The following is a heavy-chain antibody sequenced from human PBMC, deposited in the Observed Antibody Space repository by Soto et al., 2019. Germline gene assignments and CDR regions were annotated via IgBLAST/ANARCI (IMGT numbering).Heavy chain of an antibody. Sequence: QVQLQESGPGLVKPSETLSLACSVSGDSITHNYWSWIRQPPGKGLEWIAYISHSARINYNPSLKSRVSISLDTSKNQFSLRVNSLTPADMAVYYCARTQGSGVSDYWGQGTLVTVSS. CDR1: GDSITHNY. CDR3: ARTQGSGVSDY. D-gene: IGHD3-3*01. V-gene: IGHV4-59*01. CDR2: ISHSARI. J-gene: IGHJ4*02.